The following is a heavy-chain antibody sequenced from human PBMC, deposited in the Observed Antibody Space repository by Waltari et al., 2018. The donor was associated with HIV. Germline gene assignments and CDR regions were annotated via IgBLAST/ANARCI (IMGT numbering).Heavy chain of an antibody. CDR3: ARALTNFGGF. CDR1: GFTFSSFS. D-gene: IGHD4-17*01. Sequence: EVQLVESGGGLVKPGGSLRLSCAGSGFTFSSFSMNWVRQAPGKGLEWVASISSGSSVIDYADSVKGRFTISRDNAKNSLYLQMKSLRVEDTALYYCARALTNFGGFWGQGTLVTVSS. CDR2: ISSGSSVI. V-gene: IGHV3-21*01. J-gene: IGHJ4*02.